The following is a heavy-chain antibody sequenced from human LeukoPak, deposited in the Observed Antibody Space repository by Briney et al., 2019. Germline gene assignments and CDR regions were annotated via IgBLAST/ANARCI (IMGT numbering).Heavy chain of an antibody. Sequence: GGSLRLSCAVSGFTVSSIYMSWVRQAPGKGLEWVSFIYSDGNTYYGDSVKGRFTLSRDSSRNTLYLQMDSLTVDDTAVYYCAGDTHSSSWYDHWGQGTLVTVSS. CDR1: GFTVSSIY. CDR3: AGDTHSSSWYDH. V-gene: IGHV3-53*01. D-gene: IGHD6-19*01. J-gene: IGHJ5*02. CDR2: IYSDGNT.